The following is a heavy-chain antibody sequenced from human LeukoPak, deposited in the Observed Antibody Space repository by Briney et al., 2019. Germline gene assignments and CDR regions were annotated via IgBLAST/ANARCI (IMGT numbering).Heavy chain of an antibody. D-gene: IGHD2-15*01. Sequence: ASVKVSCKASGGTFSSYAISWVRQAPGQGLEWMGGIIPIFGTANYAQKFQGRVTITTDESTSTAYMELSSLRSEDTAVYYCARTGYCSGGSYLRFDPWGQGTLVTVSS. CDR2: IIPIFGTA. J-gene: IGHJ5*02. CDR3: ARTGYCSGGSYLRFDP. CDR1: GGTFSSYA. V-gene: IGHV1-69*05.